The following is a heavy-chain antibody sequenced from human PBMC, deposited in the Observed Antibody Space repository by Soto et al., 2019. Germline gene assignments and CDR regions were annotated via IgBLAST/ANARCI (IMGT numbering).Heavy chain of an antibody. CDR2: TSYDGGNK. D-gene: IGHD2-8*01. CDR3: AGVYYGGNSVNNY. J-gene: IGHJ4*02. V-gene: IGHV3-30-3*01. CDR1: GFTFSSFA. Sequence: PGGSLRLSCAGSGFTFSSFAMSWVRQAPGKGLEWVAATSYDGGNKYYADSVKGRFIISRDNSKNTLDLLLNTLRAEDTAVYYCAGVYYGGNSVNNYWGQGTPVTVSS.